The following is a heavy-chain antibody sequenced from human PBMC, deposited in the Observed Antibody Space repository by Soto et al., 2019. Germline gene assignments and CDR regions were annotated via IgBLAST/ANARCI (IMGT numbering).Heavy chain of an antibody. D-gene: IGHD5-18*01. J-gene: IGHJ4*02. V-gene: IGHV1-69*08. CDR1: GGTFSSYT. CDR3: ARDPGSGYSYGPLDY. CDR2: IIPILGIT. Sequence: QVQLVQSGAEVKKPGSSVKVSCKASGGTFSSYTITWVRQAPGQGLEWMGRIIPILGITNYAQNFQGRVTITADKSTSTAYMELSSLRSDDTAVYYCARDPGSGYSYGPLDYWGQGTLVTVSS.